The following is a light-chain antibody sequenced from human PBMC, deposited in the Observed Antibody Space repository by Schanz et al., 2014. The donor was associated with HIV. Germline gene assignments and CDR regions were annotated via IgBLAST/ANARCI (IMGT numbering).Light chain of an antibody. Sequence: DIQMPQSPSSLSASVGDRVTISCQASQDITKYLNWYQQKPGKAPSLLIYDASNLETGVPSRFSGSGSGTDFTLTINSLQPEDIATDYWQHYNNFPIFTCGPGTKVEIK. CDR3: QHYNNFPIFT. CDR1: QDITKY. J-gene: IGKJ3*01. CDR2: DAS. V-gene: IGKV1-33*01.